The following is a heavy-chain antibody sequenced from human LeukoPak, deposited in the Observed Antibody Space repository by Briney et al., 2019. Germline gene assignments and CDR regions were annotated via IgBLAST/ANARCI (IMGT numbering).Heavy chain of an antibody. CDR2: IYYSGST. CDR3: ARSGRGSYYSTRHDY. J-gene: IGHJ4*02. D-gene: IGHD3-10*01. Sequence: SETLSLTRNVSGGSISSYYWNWIRQPPGKGLEWIGFIYYSGSTNYNPSLKGRVTISVDTSKNQFSLKLSSVTAADTAVYYCARSGRGSYYSTRHDYWGQGTLVTVSS. V-gene: IGHV4-59*12. CDR1: GGSISSYY.